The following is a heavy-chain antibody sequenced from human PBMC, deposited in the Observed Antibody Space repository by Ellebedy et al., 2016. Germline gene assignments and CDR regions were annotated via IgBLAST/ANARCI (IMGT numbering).Heavy chain of an antibody. CDR2: IDWDDDK. V-gene: IGHV2-70*01. J-gene: IGHJ6*02. CDR3: ARTIRRDGYNYYYYGMDV. Sequence: SGPTLVXPTQTLTLTCTFSGFSLSTSGMCVSWIRQPPGKALEWLALIDWDDDKYYSTSLKTRLTISKDTSKNQVVLTMTNMDPVDTATYYCARTIRRDGYNYYYYGMDVWGQGTTVTVSS. D-gene: IGHD5-24*01. CDR1: GFSLSTSGMC.